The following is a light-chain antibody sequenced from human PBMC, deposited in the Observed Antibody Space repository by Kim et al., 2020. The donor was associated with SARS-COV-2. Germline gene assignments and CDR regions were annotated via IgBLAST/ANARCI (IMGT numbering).Light chain of an antibody. Sequence: QLTQSPSSLSASVGDSITITCRASQAINSYLAWYQQKPGKAPKLLIHTTFTLQSGVPSRFSGSRSGTDFTLTISSLQPEDFATYYCQQLNSCPVTFGGGTKVEIK. CDR3: QQLNSCPVT. CDR1: QAINSY. J-gene: IGKJ4*01. V-gene: IGKV1-9*01. CDR2: TTF.